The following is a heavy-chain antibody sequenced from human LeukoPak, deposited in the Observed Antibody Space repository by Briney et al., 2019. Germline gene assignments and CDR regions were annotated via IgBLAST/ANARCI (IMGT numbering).Heavy chain of an antibody. Sequence: SETLSLTCAVYGGCFSGYYWSWIRQPPGKGLECIGEINHSGSTNYNPSLKSRVTISVDTSKNQFSLKLSSVTAADTAVYYCARHYYGSGSYDYWGQGTLVTVSS. J-gene: IGHJ4*02. CDR2: INHSGST. CDR3: ARHYYGSGSYDY. CDR1: GGCFSGYY. D-gene: IGHD3-10*01. V-gene: IGHV4-34*01.